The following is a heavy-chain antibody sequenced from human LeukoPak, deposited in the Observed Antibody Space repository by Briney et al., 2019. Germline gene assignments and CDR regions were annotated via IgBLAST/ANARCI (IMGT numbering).Heavy chain of an antibody. CDR2: IYYSGST. Sequence: SETLSLTCTVSGGSISSNSYYWGWIRQPPGKGLEWIGYIYYSGSTNYNPSLKSRVTISVDTSKNQFSLKLSSVTAADTAVYYCARGCTNGVCYSYWGQGTLVTVSS. CDR1: GGSISSNSYY. D-gene: IGHD2-8*01. V-gene: IGHV4-61*05. J-gene: IGHJ4*02. CDR3: ARGCTNGVCYSY.